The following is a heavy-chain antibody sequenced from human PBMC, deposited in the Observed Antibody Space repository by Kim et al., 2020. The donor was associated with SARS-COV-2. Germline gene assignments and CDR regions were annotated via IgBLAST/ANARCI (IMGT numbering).Heavy chain of an antibody. D-gene: IGHD1-26*01. Sequence: GGSLKLSCAASGFAFSTYGMSWVRQAPGRGLEWVSYISGSGGATHYADSVKGRFTISRDNSKNTLYLQMNSLRAEETAVFYCAKGATGSYDYWGQGTLVTVSS. CDR3: AKGATGSYDY. CDR1: GFAFSTYG. J-gene: IGHJ4*02. V-gene: IGHV3-23*01. CDR2: ISGSGGAT.